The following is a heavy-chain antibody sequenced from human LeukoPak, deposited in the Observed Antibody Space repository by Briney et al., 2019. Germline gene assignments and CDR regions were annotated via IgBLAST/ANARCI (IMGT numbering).Heavy chain of an antibody. CDR3: ARSGRRPRDWFDP. CDR1: GGTLSSYA. CDR2: IIPIFGTA. J-gene: IGHJ5*02. Sequence: SVKVSCKASGGTLSSYAISWVRQAPGQGLEWMGGIIPIFGTANYAQKFQGRVTITTDESTSTAYMELSSLRSEDTAVYYCARSGRRPRDWFDPWGQGTLVTVSS. D-gene: IGHD1-1*01. V-gene: IGHV1-69*05.